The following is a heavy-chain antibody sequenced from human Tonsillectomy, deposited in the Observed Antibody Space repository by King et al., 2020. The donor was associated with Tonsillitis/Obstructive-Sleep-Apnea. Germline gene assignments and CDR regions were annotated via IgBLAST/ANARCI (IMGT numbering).Heavy chain of an antibody. CDR2: IWYDGSNK. CDR1: GFTFSSYG. Sequence: VQLVESGGGVVQPGRSLRLSCAASGFTFSSYGMHWVRQAPGKGLEWVAVIWYDGSNKYYADSVKGRFTISRDTSKNTLYLQMNSLRAEDTAVYYCAKDLQQLAIPAYMDVWGKGTTVTVSS. V-gene: IGHV3-33*06. J-gene: IGHJ6*03. CDR3: AKDLQQLAIPAYMDV. D-gene: IGHD6-13*01.